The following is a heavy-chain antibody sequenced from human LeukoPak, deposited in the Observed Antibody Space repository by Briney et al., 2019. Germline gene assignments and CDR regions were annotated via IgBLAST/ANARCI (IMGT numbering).Heavy chain of an antibody. CDR1: GGSFSGYY. D-gene: IGHD3/OR15-3a*01. J-gene: IGHJ4*02. CDR2: INHSGST. Sequence: SETLSLTCAVYGGSFSGYYWSWIRQPPGKGLEWIGEINHSGSTNYNPSLKSRVTISVDTSKNQFSLRLTSVTAADTAVYYCARQTGSGLFTLPGGQGTLVTVSS. CDR3: ARQTGSGLFTLP. V-gene: IGHV4-34*01.